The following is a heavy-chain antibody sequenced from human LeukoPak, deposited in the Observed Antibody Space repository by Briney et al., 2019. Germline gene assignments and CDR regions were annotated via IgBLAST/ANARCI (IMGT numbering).Heavy chain of an antibody. V-gene: IGHV3-15*01. CDR1: GFTLSDVW. Sequence: PGGSLRLSCAVSGFTLSDVWMRWVRQAPGKGLEWVGRIKKKNDGGTTDYAAPVKGRFSISRDDSKNTLYLQMNSLRAEDTAVYYCAKVVVPAAIPYYFDYWGQGTLVTVSS. CDR3: AKVVVPAAIPYYFDY. J-gene: IGHJ4*02. D-gene: IGHD2-2*02. CDR2: IKKKNDGGTT.